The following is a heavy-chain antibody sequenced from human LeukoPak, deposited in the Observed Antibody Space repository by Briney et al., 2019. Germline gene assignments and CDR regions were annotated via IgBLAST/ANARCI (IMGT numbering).Heavy chain of an antibody. Sequence: SETLSLTCTVSGVSISSYYWSWIRQPAGKGLEWIGRIYTSGSTDYNPSLKSRVTMSVDTSKNQFSLKLSSVTAADTAVYYCARDSGTTGEVKFDPWGQGTLVTVSS. D-gene: IGHD3-10*01. CDR1: GVSISSYY. J-gene: IGHJ5*02. CDR2: IYTSGST. CDR3: ARDSGTTGEVKFDP. V-gene: IGHV4-4*07.